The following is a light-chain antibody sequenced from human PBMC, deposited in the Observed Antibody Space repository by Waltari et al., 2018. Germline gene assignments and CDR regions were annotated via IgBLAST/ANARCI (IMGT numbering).Light chain of an antibody. V-gene: IGLV1-44*01. CDR3: TAWDDSLNTWV. J-gene: IGLJ3*02. CDR2: TNN. CDR1: SSNIGTNI. Sequence: QSVLTQPSSASGTPGQEITISCSGGSSNIGTNIVNWYQQRPGTAPKLLIVTNNQRPSGVPDRFSGSRSGTSASLAISGLQSEDDETAYYCTAWDDSLNTWVFGGGTKLTVL.